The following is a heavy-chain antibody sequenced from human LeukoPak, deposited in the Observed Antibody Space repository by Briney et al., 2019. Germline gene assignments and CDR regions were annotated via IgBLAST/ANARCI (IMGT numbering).Heavy chain of an antibody. D-gene: IGHD5-18*01. V-gene: IGHV1-46*01. CDR3: ARESGLGDTAMVR. J-gene: IGHJ4*02. CDR1: GGTFSSYA. Sequence: ASVKVSCKASGGTFSSYAISWVRPAPGQGLEWMGIINPSGGSTSYAQKFQGRVTMTRDTSTSTVYMELSSLRSEDTAVYYCARESGLGDTAMVRWGQGTLVTVSS. CDR2: INPSGGST.